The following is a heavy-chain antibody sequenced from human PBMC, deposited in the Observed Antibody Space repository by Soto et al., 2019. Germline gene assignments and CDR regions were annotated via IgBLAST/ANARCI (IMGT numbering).Heavy chain of an antibody. CDR2: IYYSGST. CDR1: GGSVSSGSYY. J-gene: IGHJ6*02. Sequence: PSETLSLTCTVSGGSVSSGSYYWSWIRQPPGKGLEWIGYIYYSGSTNYNPSLKSRVTISVDTSTSTAYMELRSLRSDDTAVYYCASNFYGGEYYYYYGMDVWGQGTTVTVSS. D-gene: IGHD3-10*01. V-gene: IGHV4-61*01. CDR3: ASNFYGGEYYYYYGMDV.